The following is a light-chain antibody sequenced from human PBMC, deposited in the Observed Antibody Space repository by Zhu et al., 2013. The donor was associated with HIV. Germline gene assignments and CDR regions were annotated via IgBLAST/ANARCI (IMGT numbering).Light chain of an antibody. CDR1: QGISNY. J-gene: IGKJ1*01. CDR3: MQGIHLWT. V-gene: IGKV1-16*02. Sequence: DIQMTQSPSSLSASVGDRVTITCRASQGISNYLAWFQQKPGKAPKSLIYAASSLQSGVPSKFSGSGSGTDFTLQISRVEAEDVGVYYCMQGIHLWTFGQGTKVEIK. CDR2: AAS.